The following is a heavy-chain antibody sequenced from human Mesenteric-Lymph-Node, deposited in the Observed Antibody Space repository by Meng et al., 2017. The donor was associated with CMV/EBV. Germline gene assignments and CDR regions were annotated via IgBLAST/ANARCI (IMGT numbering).Heavy chain of an antibody. J-gene: IGHJ4*02. CDR1: GGSICNFY. V-gene: IGHV4-59*01. Sequence: SETLSLTCSVSGGSICNFYWSWIRQTPGRGLEWNGFVTLSGSTSYSPSLKSQVAMSVDTSKKQFFLRLHFVTAADTAVYLCARLWNPEFLPEYPFRDYWGQGTLVTVSS. D-gene: IGHD1-1*01. CDR3: ARLWNPEFLPEYPFRDY. CDR2: VTLSGST.